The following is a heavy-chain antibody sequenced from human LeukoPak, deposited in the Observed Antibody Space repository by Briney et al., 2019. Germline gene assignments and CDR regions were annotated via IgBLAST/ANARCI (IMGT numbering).Heavy chain of an antibody. CDR1: GYTFTSYG. V-gene: IGHV1-2*02. J-gene: IGHJ3*02. Sequence: ASVKVSCKASGYTFTSYGISWVRQAPGQGLEWMGWISPNSGGTIYAQKFQGRVTMTRDTSISTAYMELTWLRSDDTAVYYCARRSAIDAFDIWGQGTMVTVSS. CDR3: ARRSAIDAFDI. CDR2: ISPNSGGT.